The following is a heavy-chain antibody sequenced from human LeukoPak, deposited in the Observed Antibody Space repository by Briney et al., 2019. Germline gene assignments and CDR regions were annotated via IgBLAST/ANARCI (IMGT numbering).Heavy chain of an antibody. D-gene: IGHD4-17*01. Sequence: SETLSLTCTVSGGSISNYYWGWIRQPAGKGLEWIGRINTSGNTNYNPSLKSRVTMSVDTTKTQVSLKLSSVTAADTAVYYCAREKDYGDSRGLDPWGQGTLVTVSS. CDR3: AREKDYGDSRGLDP. CDR1: GGSISNYY. J-gene: IGHJ5*02. V-gene: IGHV4-4*07. CDR2: INTSGNT.